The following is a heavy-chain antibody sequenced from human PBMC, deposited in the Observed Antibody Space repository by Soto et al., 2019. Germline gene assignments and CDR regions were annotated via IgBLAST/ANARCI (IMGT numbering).Heavy chain of an antibody. CDR1: GYTFTSYG. J-gene: IGHJ4*02. CDR2: ISAYNGNT. V-gene: IGHV1-18*01. CDR3: AREVPYYYGSGSYRDYFDY. Sequence: QVPLVQSGAEVKKPGASVKVSCKASGYTFTSYGISWVRQAPGQGLEWMGWISAYNGNTNYAQKLQGRVTMTTDTSTSTAYMEVRGLRSGDTAVYYCAREVPYYYGSGSYRDYFDYWGQGTLVTVSS. D-gene: IGHD3-10*01.